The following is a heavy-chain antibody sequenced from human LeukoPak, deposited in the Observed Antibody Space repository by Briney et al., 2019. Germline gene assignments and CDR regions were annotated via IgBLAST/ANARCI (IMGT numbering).Heavy chain of an antibody. CDR1: GGSFSGYY. CDR3: ARGVRIAARPNWFDP. V-gene: IGHV4-34*01. D-gene: IGHD6-6*01. CDR2: INHGGST. J-gene: IGHJ5*02. Sequence: PSETLSLTCAVYGGSFSGYYWSWIRQPPGKGLEWIGEINHGGSTNYNPSLKNRVTISVDTSKNQFSLKLSSVTAADTAVYYCARGVRIAARPNWFDPWGQGTLVTVSS.